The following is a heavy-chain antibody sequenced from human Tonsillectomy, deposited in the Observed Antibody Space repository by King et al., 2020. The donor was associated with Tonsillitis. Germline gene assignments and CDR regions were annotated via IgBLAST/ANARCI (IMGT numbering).Heavy chain of an antibody. Sequence: QLVQSGAEVKKPGASVKVSCKASGYTFTANHIHWVRQAPGQGLEWMGWIDPNGGGTNYTQNFQGRVTLTRDTSISTVYMELSSLRSDDTAVYYCARELAINAFDVWGQGTMVTVSS. V-gene: IGHV1-2*02. CDR1: GYTFTANH. CDR2: IDPNGGGT. J-gene: IGHJ3*01. CDR3: ARELAINAFDV.